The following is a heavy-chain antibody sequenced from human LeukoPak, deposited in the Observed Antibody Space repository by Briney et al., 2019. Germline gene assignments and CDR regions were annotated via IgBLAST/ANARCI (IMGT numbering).Heavy chain of an antibody. CDR2: ISGNGGTT. Sequence: GGSLRLPCAASGFTFSTYAMSWVRQAPGKGLECVSAISGNGGTTYYAASIKGRFTISRDNSKNTLSLQMNSLRAEDTAVYYCARPDDFWSGYYSAFDIWGQGTMVTVSS. D-gene: IGHD3-3*01. CDR1: GFTFSTYA. CDR3: ARPDDFWSGYYSAFDI. J-gene: IGHJ3*02. V-gene: IGHV3-23*01.